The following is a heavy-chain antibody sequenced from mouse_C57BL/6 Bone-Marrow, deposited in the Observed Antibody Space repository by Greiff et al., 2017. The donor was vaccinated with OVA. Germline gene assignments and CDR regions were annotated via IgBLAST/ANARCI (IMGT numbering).Heavy chain of an antibody. J-gene: IGHJ1*03. D-gene: IGHD1-1*01. Sequence: QVQLQQPGAELVMPGASVKLSCKASGYTFTSYWMHWVKQRPGQGLEWIGEIDPSDSYTNYNQKFKGKSTLTVDKSSSTAYMKLSSLTSEDSAVYYCARYFPSYYYGSSYWYFDVWGTGTTVTASS. V-gene: IGHV1-69*01. CDR1: GYTFTSYW. CDR2: IDPSDSYT. CDR3: ARYFPSYYYGSSYWYFDV.